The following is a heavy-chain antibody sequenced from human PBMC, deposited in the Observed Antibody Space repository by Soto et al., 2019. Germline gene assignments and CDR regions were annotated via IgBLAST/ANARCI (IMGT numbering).Heavy chain of an antibody. CDR1: GDSISSSSYY. CDR2: IHYTGST. Sequence: PSETLSLTCTVSGDSISSSSYYWGWIRQPPGKGLEWIGSIHYTGSTYYNPSLRSRVTISVDTSNNQFSLKVNSVTAADTAVYYCVPTTYGSGSYYRHWGQGTLVTVYS. CDR3: VPTTYGSGSYYRH. V-gene: IGHV4-39*01. D-gene: IGHD3-10*01. J-gene: IGHJ4*02.